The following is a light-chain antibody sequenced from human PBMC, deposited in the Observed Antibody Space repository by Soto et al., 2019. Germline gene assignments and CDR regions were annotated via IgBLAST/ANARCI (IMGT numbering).Light chain of an antibody. V-gene: IGLV2-14*01. J-gene: IGLJ2*01. CDR1: SSDVGGYNY. Sequence: QSVLTQPASVSGSPGQSITISCTGTSSDVGGYNYVSWYQQHPVKAPNLMIYEVSNRPSGVSNRFSGSKSGNTASLTISGLQAEDEADYYCSSYTSSSTPVVFGGGTKLTVL. CDR3: SSYTSSSTPVV. CDR2: EVS.